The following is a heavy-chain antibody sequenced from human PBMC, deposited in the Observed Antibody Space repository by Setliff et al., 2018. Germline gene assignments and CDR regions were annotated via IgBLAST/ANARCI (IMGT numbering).Heavy chain of an antibody. CDR1: GFTFSNYW. J-gene: IGHJ4*02. CDR2: VRHDGSNE. CDR3: AKDFGSTWLNYFDY. V-gene: IGHV3-30*02. Sequence: GSLRLSCAASGFTFSNYWMNWVRQAPGKGLEWVAYVRHDGSNENYADSVKGRFTISRDNSKNTLYLQMNSLSAEDTALYYCAKDFGSTWLNYFDYWGQGTLVTVSS. D-gene: IGHD6-13*01.